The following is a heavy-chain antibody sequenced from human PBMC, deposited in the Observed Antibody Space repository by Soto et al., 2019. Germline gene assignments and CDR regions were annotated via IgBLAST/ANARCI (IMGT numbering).Heavy chain of an antibody. CDR3: ARVKLRHARGYYYYGMDV. CDR1: GYTFTSYD. V-gene: IGHV1-8*01. Sequence: GASVKVSCKASGYTFTSYDINWVRQATGQGLEWMGWMNPNSGNTGYAQKFQGRVTMTRNTSISTAYMELSSLRSEDTAVYYCARVKLRHARGYYYYGMDVWGQGTTVTVSS. J-gene: IGHJ6*02. CDR2: MNPNSGNT. D-gene: IGHD1-26*01.